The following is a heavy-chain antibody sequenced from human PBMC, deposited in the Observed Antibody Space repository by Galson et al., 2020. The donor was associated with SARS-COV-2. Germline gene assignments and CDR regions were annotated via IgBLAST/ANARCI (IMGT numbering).Heavy chain of an antibody. CDR1: GYSFNSYW. CDR3: ARRDEEMGTFDY. V-gene: IGHV5-51*01. J-gene: IGHJ4*02. CDR2: IYPGDSDT. Sequence: GESLKISCKGSGYSFNSYWIGWVRQMPGKGLEWMGTIYPGDSDTRYTPSFQGQVTISADKSISTAYLQWSSLKAADTAMYYCARRDEEMGTFDYWGQGTLVTASS.